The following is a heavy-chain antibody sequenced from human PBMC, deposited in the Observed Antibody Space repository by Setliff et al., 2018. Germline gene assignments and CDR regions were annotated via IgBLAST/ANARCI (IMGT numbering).Heavy chain of an antibody. D-gene: IGHD2-2*01. V-gene: IGHV4-28*03. CDR1: GVSVNSLTW. CDR2: IYHYGNP. J-gene: IGHJ4*02. Sequence: SETLSLTCAVSGVSVNSLTWWSWVRQTPGKGLEWIGFIYHYGNPKFNLSVNYNPSLKSRITMSIDKSKNQFSLNLRAVTAADTAVYYCTRGGERYHTANWGQGALVTVSS. CDR3: TRGGERYHTAN.